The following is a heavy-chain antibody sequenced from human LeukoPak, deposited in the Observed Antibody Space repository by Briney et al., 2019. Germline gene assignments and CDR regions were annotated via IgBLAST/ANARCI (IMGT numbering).Heavy chain of an antibody. Sequence: GDSLKISCQSSGYNFTPYWIGWVRQRPGKGLEWMGITFAGYSLTLYSPSFQGQVTISVDKSISTAYLQWGSLKASDTAIYYCARHFYPAQNTGGFFDLWGRGTLVTVSA. D-gene: IGHD2/OR15-2a*01. V-gene: IGHV5-51*01. CDR1: GYNFTPYW. CDR3: ARHFYPAQNTGGFFDL. J-gene: IGHJ2*01. CDR2: TFAGYSLT.